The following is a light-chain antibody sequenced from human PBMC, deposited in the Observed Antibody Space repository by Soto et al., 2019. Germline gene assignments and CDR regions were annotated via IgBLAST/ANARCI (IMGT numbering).Light chain of an antibody. CDR2: AES. J-gene: IGKJ1*01. CDR1: ESVSSN. Sequence: IMTQSPATLSVSPGETATLSCRASESVSSNLGWYQQKPGQAPRLLIYAESTRATGVPPRFTGGGSGTDFTLTISSLQTEDCGFYYCQQYPIWWTFGQGAPVA. V-gene: IGKV3-15*01. CDR3: QQYPIWWT.